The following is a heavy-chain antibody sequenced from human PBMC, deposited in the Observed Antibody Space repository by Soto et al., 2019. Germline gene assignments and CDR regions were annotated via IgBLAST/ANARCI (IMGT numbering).Heavy chain of an antibody. D-gene: IGHD5-18*01. V-gene: IGHV1-2*04. CDR1: GYTFTGYY. Sequence: GESLKISCKGSGYTFTGYYMHWVRQAPGQGLEWMGWINPNSGGTNYAQKFQGWVTMTRDTSISTAYMELSRLRPDDTAVYYCARGAMDTAMVILLGYYYGMDVWGQGTTVTVSS. CDR2: INPNSGGT. CDR3: ARGAMDTAMVILLGYYYGMDV. J-gene: IGHJ6*02.